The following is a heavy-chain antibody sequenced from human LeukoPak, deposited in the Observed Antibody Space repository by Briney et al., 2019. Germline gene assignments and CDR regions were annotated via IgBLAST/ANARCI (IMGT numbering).Heavy chain of an antibody. J-gene: IGHJ6*03. V-gene: IGHV3-73*01. CDR2: IRSKANSYAT. CDR1: GFTFSGSA. D-gene: IGHD3-10*01. Sequence: GGSLRLSCVASGFTFSGSAMHWVRQASGKGLEWVGRIRSKANSYATAYAASVKGRFTISRDDSKNTAYLQMNSLKTEDTAVYYCTRQGGVGVIISYYYMDVWGKGTTVTVSS. CDR3: TRQGGVGVIISYYYMDV.